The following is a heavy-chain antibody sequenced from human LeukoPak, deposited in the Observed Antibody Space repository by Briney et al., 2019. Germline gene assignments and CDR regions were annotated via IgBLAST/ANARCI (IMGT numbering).Heavy chain of an antibody. CDR3: ARVRDGYNDYYFDY. D-gene: IGHD5-24*01. V-gene: IGHV1-8*01. J-gene: IGHJ4*02. CDR1: GYTFTSYD. CDR2: MNPNSGNT. Sequence: ASVKVSCKASGYTFTSYDINWVRQATGQGLEWMGWMNPNSGNTGYAQKFQGRVTLTRNTSISTAYMELSSLRSEDTAVYYCARVRDGYNDYYFDYWGQGTLVTVSS.